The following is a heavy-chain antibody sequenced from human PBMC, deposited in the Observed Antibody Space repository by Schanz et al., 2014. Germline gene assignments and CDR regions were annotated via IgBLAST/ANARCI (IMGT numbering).Heavy chain of an antibody. D-gene: IGHD3-9*01. CDR2: MATSSSTR. CDR1: GFDFNSYS. V-gene: IGHV3-48*01. J-gene: IGHJ4*02. Sequence: EVRLVESGGGLVQPGGSLRLSCEASGFDFNSYSMNWVRQVPGKGLEWLSYMATSSSTRHYADPVKGRVTISRDNSKNTLYLQMNSLRAEDTAVYYCAKQIHYDILTVTRNWGQGTLVTVSS. CDR3: AKQIHYDILTVTRN.